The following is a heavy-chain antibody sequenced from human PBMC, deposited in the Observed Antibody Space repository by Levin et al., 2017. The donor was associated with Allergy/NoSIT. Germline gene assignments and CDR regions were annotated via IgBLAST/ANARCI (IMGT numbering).Heavy chain of an antibody. CDR3: ARGGVVPAAMRAKSLDY. D-gene: IGHD2-2*01. CDR1: GGSFSGYY. V-gene: IGHV4-34*01. J-gene: IGHJ4*02. Sequence: SETLSLTCAVYGGSFSGYYWSWIRQPPGKGLEWIGEINHSGSTNYNPSLKSRVTISVDTSKNQFSLKLSSVTAADTAVYYCARGGVVPAAMRAKSLDYWGQGTLVTVSS. CDR2: INHSGST.